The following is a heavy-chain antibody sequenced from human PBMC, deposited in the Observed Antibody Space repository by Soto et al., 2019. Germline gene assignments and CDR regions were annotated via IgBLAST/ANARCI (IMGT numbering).Heavy chain of an antibody. CDR3: ATASCSGGRCSRDFDS. V-gene: IGHV1-69*01. J-gene: IGHJ4*02. Sequence: QVQLVQSGAEMKKPGSSVKVSCQSSGGTFNTYAMNWVRQAPGQGPEWMGDISPMFGAANYAPKFQGRVTMTVGESSTTAYMELSALRSEDTAVYYCATASCSGGRCSRDFDSWGQGTLVIVSS. CDR1: GGTFNTYA. CDR2: ISPMFGAA. D-gene: IGHD2-15*01.